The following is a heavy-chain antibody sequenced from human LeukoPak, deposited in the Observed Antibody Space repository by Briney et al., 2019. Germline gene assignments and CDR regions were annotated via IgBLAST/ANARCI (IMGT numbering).Heavy chain of an antibody. Sequence: SETLSLTCTVSGGSISSYYWSWIRQPAGKGLEWIGRIYTSGSTNYNPSLKSRVTISVDKSKNQFSQKLSSVTAADTAVYYCARDGRIAAAGPFDYWGQGTLVTVSS. CDR1: GGSISSYY. V-gene: IGHV4-4*07. CDR2: IYTSGST. D-gene: IGHD6-13*01. CDR3: ARDGRIAAAGPFDY. J-gene: IGHJ4*02.